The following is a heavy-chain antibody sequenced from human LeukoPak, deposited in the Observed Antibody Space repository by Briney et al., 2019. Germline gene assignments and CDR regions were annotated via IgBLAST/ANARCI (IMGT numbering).Heavy chain of an antibody. Sequence: SETLSLTCTVSGGSISSSSYYWGWIRQPPGKGLEWIGSIYYSGSTYYNPSLKSRVTISVDTSKNQFSLKLSSVTAADTAVYYCARPRRNCSGGSCYSEGGMDVWGQGTTVTASS. D-gene: IGHD2-15*01. CDR1: GGSISSSSYY. CDR2: IYYSGST. CDR3: ARPRRNCSGGSCYSEGGMDV. J-gene: IGHJ6*02. V-gene: IGHV4-39*01.